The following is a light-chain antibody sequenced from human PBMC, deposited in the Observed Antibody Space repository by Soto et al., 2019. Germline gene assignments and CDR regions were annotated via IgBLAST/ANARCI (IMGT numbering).Light chain of an antibody. CDR1: QSVSSN. V-gene: IGKV3-15*01. Sequence: VMTQSPATLSVSPGERATLSCRASQSVSSNLAWYQQEPGQAPRLLIYGASTRATGIPARFSGSGSGTDFTLTISSLQSEDFAVYYCQQYNNWPLTFGQGTKVDIK. CDR2: GAS. J-gene: IGKJ1*01. CDR3: QQYNNWPLT.